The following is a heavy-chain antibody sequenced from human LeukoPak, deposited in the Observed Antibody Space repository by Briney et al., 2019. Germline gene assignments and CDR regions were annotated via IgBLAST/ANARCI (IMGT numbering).Heavy chain of an antibody. CDR2: TTITGNTV. D-gene: IGHD2-21*02. CDR1: GFSFTSFE. J-gene: IGHJ4*02. Sequence: GGSLRLSCAASGFSFTSFEMNWVRQAPGKGLDGIAYTTITGNTVKYADSVKGRFTISRDNAKNSVYLQMNSLRPEDTAVYFCARFRLPTVKYFDQWGQGTLVTVSS. CDR3: ARFRLPTVKYFDQ. V-gene: IGHV3-48*03.